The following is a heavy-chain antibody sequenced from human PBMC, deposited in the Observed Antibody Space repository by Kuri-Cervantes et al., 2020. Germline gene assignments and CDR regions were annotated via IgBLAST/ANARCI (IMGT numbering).Heavy chain of an antibody. V-gene: IGHV4-34*01. CDR1: GGSFSGYY. J-gene: IGHJ5*02. D-gene: IGHD1-14*01. CDR3: ARGRNGDTTSPP. CDR2: INHSGST. Sequence: GSLRLSCAVYGGSFSGYYWSWIRQPPGKGLEWTGEINHSGSTNYNPSLKSRVTMSVDTSKNQFSLHLTSLTAADTAMYYCARGRNGDTTSPPWGQGTLVTVSS.